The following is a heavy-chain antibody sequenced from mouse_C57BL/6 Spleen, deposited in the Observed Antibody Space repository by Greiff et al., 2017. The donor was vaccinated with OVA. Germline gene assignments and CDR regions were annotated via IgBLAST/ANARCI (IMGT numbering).Heavy chain of an antibody. CDR1: GYTFTSYW. CDR3: ARRTVYDYDDY. CDR2: IYPSDSET. Sequence: VQLQQPGAELVRPGSSVKLSCKASGYTFTSYWMDWVKQRPGQGLEWIGNIYPSDSETHYNQKFKDKATLTVDKSSSTAYMQLSSLTSEDSAVYYCARRTVYDYDDYWGQGTTLTVSS. V-gene: IGHV1-61*01. J-gene: IGHJ2*01. D-gene: IGHD2-4*01.